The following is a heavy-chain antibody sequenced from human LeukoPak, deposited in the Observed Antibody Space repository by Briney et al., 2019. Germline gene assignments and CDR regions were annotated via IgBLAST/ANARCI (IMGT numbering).Heavy chain of an antibody. CDR2: ISYSGST. CDR1: GGSISGSSYL. CDR3: ARRITGTTSDSFDY. D-gene: IGHD1-20*01. Sequence: SETLSLTCTVSGGSISGSSYLWGWLRQPPGKGLEWIGSISYSGSTYYNPSLKSRVIISVDTSKNQSSLRLTSVTAADTAVYYCARRITGTTSDSFDYWGQGTLVTVSS. V-gene: IGHV4-39*01. J-gene: IGHJ4*02.